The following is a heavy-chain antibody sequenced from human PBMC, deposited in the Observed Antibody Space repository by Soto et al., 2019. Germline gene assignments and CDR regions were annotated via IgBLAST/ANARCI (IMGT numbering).Heavy chain of an antibody. CDR2: IFHSGNT. J-gene: IGHJ6*02. D-gene: IGHD2-8*01. CDR1: SGSIDTTNW. Sequence: SETLSLTCAVSSGSIDTTNWWSWVRQPPGKGLEWIGEIFHSGNTYYNPSLASRVTISVDTSKNQFSLNLRSVTAADTAVYYCARRTWGMDVWGQGTTVTVS. V-gene: IGHV4-4*02. CDR3: ARRTWGMDV.